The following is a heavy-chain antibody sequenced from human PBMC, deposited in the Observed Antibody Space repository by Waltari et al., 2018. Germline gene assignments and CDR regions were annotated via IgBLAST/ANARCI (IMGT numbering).Heavy chain of an antibody. V-gene: IGHV5-51*01. CDR1: DYIFANYW. CDR3: ARRLMVSGKLVLDFFGV. Sequence: DVQFVQSGAEVTKPGASMTISCQVPDYIFANYWITWVRQTPGKGLEWVGNIYPGDSDTAYSPPVQGQVVISVDKSVTTAYLQWRSLKASDTAIYYCARRLMVSGKLVLDFFGVWGQGTLVTVSS. D-gene: IGHD2-8*01. CDR2: IYPGDSDT. J-gene: IGHJ4*02.